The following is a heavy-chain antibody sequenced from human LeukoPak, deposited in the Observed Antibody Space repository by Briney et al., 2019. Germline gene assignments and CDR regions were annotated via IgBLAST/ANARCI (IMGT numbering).Heavy chain of an antibody. D-gene: IGHD3-10*01. J-gene: IGHJ6*03. CDR3: ARGGRFGGPYYYYYYMEV. CDR2: INHSGST. V-gene: IGHV4-34*01. CDR1: GGSFSGYY. Sequence: SETLSLTCAVYGGSFSGYYWSWIRQPPGKGLECIGEINHSGSTNYNPSLKSRVTISVDTSKNQFSLKLSSVTAADTAVYYCARGGRFGGPYYYYYYMEVWGKGTTVTVSS.